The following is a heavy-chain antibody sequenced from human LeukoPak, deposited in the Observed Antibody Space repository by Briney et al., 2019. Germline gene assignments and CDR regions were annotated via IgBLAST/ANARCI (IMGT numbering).Heavy chain of an antibody. D-gene: IGHD4/OR15-4a*01. V-gene: IGHV1-2*02. Sequence: ASVKVSCKASGYTFTGYYMHWVRQAPGKGVEWMGWINPNSGGTNYAQKFQGRVTMTRDTSISTAYMELSRLRSDDTAVYYCVPSANYYYFDYWGQGTLVTVSS. CDR1: GYTFTGYY. J-gene: IGHJ4*02. CDR3: VPSANYYYFDY. CDR2: INPNSGGT.